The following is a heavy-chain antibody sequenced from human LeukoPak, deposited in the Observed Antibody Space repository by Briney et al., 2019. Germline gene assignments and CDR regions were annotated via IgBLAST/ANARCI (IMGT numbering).Heavy chain of an antibody. CDR3: ARWAYSSGCSFDY. CDR1: GGTFSSYA. J-gene: IGHJ4*02. D-gene: IGHD2-15*01. CDR2: IIPIFGTA. V-gene: IGHV1-69*05. Sequence: ASVKVSCKASGGTFSSYAISWVRQAPGQGLEWMGGIIPIFGTANYAQKFQGRVTITTDESTSTAYMELSSLRSEDTAVYYCARWAYSSGCSFDYWGQGTLVTVSS.